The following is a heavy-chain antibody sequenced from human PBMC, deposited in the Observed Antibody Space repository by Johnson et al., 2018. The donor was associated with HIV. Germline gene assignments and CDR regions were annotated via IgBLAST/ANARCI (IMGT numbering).Heavy chain of an antibody. D-gene: IGHD1-7*01. V-gene: IGHV3-30*14. CDR1: GFTFSSYA. J-gene: IGHJ3*02. CDR3: ARAGQLPEDAFDI. Sequence: QVQLVESGGGVVQPGRSLRLSCAASGFTFSSYAMHWVRQAPGKGLEWVAVISYDGSNKYYADSVKGRFTISRDNSKNTLYLQMNSLRAEDTAVYYCARAGQLPEDAFDILGQGTMVTVSS. CDR2: ISYDGSNK.